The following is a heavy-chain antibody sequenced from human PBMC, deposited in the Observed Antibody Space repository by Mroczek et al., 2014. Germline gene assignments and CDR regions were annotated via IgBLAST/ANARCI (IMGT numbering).Heavy chain of an antibody. CDR3: ARDLAGDSSVEGYYYYGMDV. CDR1: GFTFSSYS. J-gene: IGHJ6*02. V-gene: IGHV3-48*01. CDR2: ISSSSSTI. D-gene: IGHD3-22*01. Sequence: EVQLWRLGEAWYSLGGSLRLSCAASGFTFSSYSMNWVRQAPGKGLEWVSYISSSSSTIYYADSVKGRFTISRDNAKNSLYLQMNSLRAEDTAVYYCARDLAGDSSVEGYYYYGMDVWGQGTTVTVSS.